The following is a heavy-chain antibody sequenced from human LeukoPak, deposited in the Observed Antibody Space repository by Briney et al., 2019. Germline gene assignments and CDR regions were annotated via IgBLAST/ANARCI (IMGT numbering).Heavy chain of an antibody. CDR1: GFTFSSYA. CDR2: IYSGGST. J-gene: IGHJ1*01. V-gene: IGHV3-53*01. D-gene: IGHD2-21*01. Sequence: GGSLRLSCAASGFTFSSYAMSWVRQSPGKGLEWVSVIYSGGSTYNADSVNGRFTVSRDNSRNTLFLQMNNLRAEDTALYFCASAREYCGSAECYEYFQHWGQGTLVIVSS. CDR3: ASAREYCGSAECYEYFQH.